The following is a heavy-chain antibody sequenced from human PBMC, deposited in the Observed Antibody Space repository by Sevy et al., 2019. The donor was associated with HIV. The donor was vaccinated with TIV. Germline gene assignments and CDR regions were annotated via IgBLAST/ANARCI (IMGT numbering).Heavy chain of an antibody. CDR2: IWSDGAYQ. Sequence: GGSLRLSCAATGFTFSNYAMHWVRQAPGKGMEWVAIIWSDGAYQYHGDSVKGRFTISRDNSKNTLYLQMNNVRVEDTAVYYCARGGYYCANAAYYALDSWGQGTLVTVS. V-gene: IGHV3-33*01. CDR1: GFTFSNYA. D-gene: IGHD2-15*01. CDR3: ARGGYYCANAAYYALDS. J-gene: IGHJ4*02.